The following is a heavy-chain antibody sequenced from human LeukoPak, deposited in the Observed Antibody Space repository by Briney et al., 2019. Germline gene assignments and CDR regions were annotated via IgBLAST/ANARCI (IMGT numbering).Heavy chain of an antibody. D-gene: IGHD2-15*01. Sequence: PGRSLRLSCAASGFTFSSYGMHWVRQAPGKGLEWVADICDDGSNKYYAYSGNRRFTISRDNSKNMLYLQMNSLRAEDTAVYYCARDLMVVVAATPALDVWGQGTTVTVSS. CDR3: ARDLMVVVAATPALDV. CDR2: ICDDGSNK. CDR1: GFTFSSYG. J-gene: IGHJ6*02. V-gene: IGHV3-33*01.